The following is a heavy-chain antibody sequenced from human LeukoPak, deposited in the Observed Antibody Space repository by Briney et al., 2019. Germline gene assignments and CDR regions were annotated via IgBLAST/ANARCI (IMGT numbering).Heavy chain of an antibody. V-gene: IGHV3-20*04. D-gene: IGHD3-22*01. CDR2: INWDASSR. CDR3: VRDDRSGYYSFDY. CDR1: GFTFSSYA. J-gene: IGHJ4*02. Sequence: GGSLRLSCAASGFTFSSYAMSWVRQPPGKGLEWVSNINWDASSRTYADSVKGRFTISRDNAKTSLYLQMSSLRAEETAFYYCVRDDRSGYYSFDYWGQGILVTVSS.